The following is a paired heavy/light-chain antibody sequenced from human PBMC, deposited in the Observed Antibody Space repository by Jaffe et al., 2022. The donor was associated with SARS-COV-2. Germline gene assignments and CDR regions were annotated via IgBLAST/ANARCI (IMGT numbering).Light chain of an antibody. CDR1: NIGSKS. CDR3: QVWDSSSDHPV. Sequence: SYVLTQPPSVSVAPGKTARITCGGNNIGSKSVHWYQQKPGQAPVLVIYYDSDRPSGIPERFSGSNSGNTATLTISRVEAGDEADYYCQVWDSSSDHPVFGTGTKVTVL. J-gene: IGLJ1*01. V-gene: IGLV3-21*04. CDR2: YDS.
Heavy chain of an antibody. CDR2: IYWDDDK. V-gene: IGHV2-5*02. D-gene: IGHD3-10*01. CDR1: GFSLSTSGVG. Sequence: QITLKESGPTLVKPTQTLTLTCTFSGFSLSTSGVGVGWIRQPPGKALEWLALIYWDDDKRYSPSLKSRLTITKDTSKNQVVLTMTNMDPVDTATYYCARGSYYYGSGSYYMTFDYWGQGTLVTVSS. CDR3: ARGSYYYGSGSYYMTFDY. J-gene: IGHJ4*02.